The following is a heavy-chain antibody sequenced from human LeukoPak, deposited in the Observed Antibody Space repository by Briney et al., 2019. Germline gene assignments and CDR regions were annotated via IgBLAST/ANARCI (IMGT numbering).Heavy chain of an antibody. CDR2: INPNSGGT. CDR3: ASGYYYDSSGSPAFDI. D-gene: IGHD3-22*01. J-gene: IGHJ3*02. V-gene: IGHV1-2*02. Sequence: ASVKVSCKASGYTFTGYYMHWVRQAPGQGLEWMGWINPNSGGTNYAQKFQGRVTMTRDTSISTAYMELSRLRSDDTAVHYCASGYYYDSSGSPAFDIWGQGTMVTVSS. CDR1: GYTFTGYY.